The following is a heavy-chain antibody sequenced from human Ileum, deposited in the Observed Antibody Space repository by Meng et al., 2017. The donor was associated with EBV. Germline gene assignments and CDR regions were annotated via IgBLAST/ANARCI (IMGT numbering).Heavy chain of an antibody. D-gene: IGHD3-22*01. CDR1: GGSISRSDW. CDR2: TSHSGST. V-gene: IGHV4-4*02. Sequence: QVQLQESGPGLAKPSVTLSLTCAVSGGSISRSDWWSWGRQPPGKGLEWIGETSHSGSTNYSPSLKSRVTISLDKSKNQLSLKLNSVTAADTAVYYCASSDYYRSDYWGQGTLVTVSS. CDR3: ASSDYYRSDY. J-gene: IGHJ4*02.